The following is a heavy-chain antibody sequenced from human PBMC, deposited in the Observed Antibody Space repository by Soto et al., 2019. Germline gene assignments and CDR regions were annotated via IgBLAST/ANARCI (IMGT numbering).Heavy chain of an antibody. Sequence: SETLSLTCTVSGGSISSSIYYWGWIRQPPGKGLEWIGSIYYSGSTYYNPSLKSRVTISVDTSKNQFSLKLSSVTAADTAVYYCARHRRITIFGVVRDYYGMDVWGQGTTVTVSS. J-gene: IGHJ6*02. CDR1: GGSISSSIYY. D-gene: IGHD3-3*01. CDR3: ARHRRITIFGVVRDYYGMDV. V-gene: IGHV4-39*01. CDR2: IYYSGST.